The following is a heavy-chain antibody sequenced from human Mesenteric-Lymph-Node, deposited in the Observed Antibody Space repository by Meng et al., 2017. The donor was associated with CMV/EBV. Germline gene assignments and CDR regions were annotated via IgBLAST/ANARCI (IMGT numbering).Heavy chain of an antibody. V-gene: IGHV1-2*02. J-gene: IGHJ3*01. CDR1: GYSFTGYY. CDR3: ARDNRNDAWDL. Sequence: ASVKVSCKASGYSFTGYYMHWVRQAPGQGLEWMGWINPNNGGTNSAQKFHGRVTMTRDTSIDTAYMELSSLRSDDTAVYYCARDNRNDAWDLGGPG. D-gene: IGHD1-14*01. CDR2: INPNNGGT.